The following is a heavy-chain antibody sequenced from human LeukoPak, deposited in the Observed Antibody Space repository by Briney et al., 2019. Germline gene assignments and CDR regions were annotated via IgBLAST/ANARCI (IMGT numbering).Heavy chain of an antibody. Sequence: PGTSLRLSCAASGFSFDDYVMHWVRQAPGKGLEWVSGISWNSGSIGYADSVKGRFTISRDNSKNTLYLQMNSLRAEDTAVYYCASSIVAAGLIDYWGQGTLVTVSS. J-gene: IGHJ4*02. D-gene: IGHD6-13*01. CDR2: ISWNSGSI. CDR1: GFSFDDYV. CDR3: ASSIVAAGLIDY. V-gene: IGHV3-9*01.